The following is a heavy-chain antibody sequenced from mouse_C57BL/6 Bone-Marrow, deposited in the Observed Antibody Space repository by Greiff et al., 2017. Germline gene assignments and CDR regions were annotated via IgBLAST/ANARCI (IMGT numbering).Heavy chain of an antibody. D-gene: IGHD2-3*01. CDR2: IDPSDSYP. CDR3: AGGGDGYYVRAMDY. Sequence: QVQLQQPGAELVRPGTSVKLSCKASGYTFTSYWMHWVKQRPGQGLEWIGVIDPSDSYPNYNQKFKGKATLTVDKSSSTADMQLSSLTSEDSAVNYCAGGGDGYYVRAMDYWGQGTSVTVSS. J-gene: IGHJ4*01. V-gene: IGHV1-59*01. CDR1: GYTFTSYW.